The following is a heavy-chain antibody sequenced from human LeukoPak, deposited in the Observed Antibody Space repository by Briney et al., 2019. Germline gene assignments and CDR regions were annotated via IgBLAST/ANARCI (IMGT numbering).Heavy chain of an antibody. CDR2: TYYKSKWYN. Sequence: SQTLSLTCVISGDSVSSNSASWNWIRHSPSRGLEWLGRTYYKSKWYNDYAVSVKSRITITPDTSKKQFSLQLTSVTPEDTAVYYCARGMRAHSNFPYFGYWGQGSRVTVSS. CDR3: ARGMRAHSNFPYFGY. D-gene: IGHD4-11*01. CDR1: GDSVSSNSAS. J-gene: IGHJ4*02. V-gene: IGHV6-1*01.